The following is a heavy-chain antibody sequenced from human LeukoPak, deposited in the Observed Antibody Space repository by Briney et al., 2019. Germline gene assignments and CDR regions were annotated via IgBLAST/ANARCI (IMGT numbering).Heavy chain of an antibody. CDR2: IIPIFGTA. D-gene: IGHD5-24*01. Sequence: SVKVSCKASGGTFSSYAISWVRQAPGQGLEWMGGIIPIFGTANYAQKFQGRVTITTDESTSTAYMELSSLRSEDTAVYYCALEMATITGVLRWFDPWGQGTLVTVSS. V-gene: IGHV1-69*05. CDR1: GGTFSSYA. CDR3: ALEMATITGVLRWFDP. J-gene: IGHJ5*02.